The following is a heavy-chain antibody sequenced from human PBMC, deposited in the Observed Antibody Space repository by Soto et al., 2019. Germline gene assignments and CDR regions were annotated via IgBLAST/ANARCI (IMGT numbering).Heavy chain of an antibody. J-gene: IGHJ6*02. Sequence: GASVKVSCKASGGTFSSYAISWVRQAPGQGLEWMGGIIPIFGTANYAQKFQGRVTITADESTSTAYMELSSLRSEDTAVYYCLYCSGGSRYPATSLLCCGMDVWGQGTTVTVSS. CDR2: IIPIFGTA. D-gene: IGHD2-15*01. V-gene: IGHV1-69*13. CDR3: LYCSGGSRYPATSLLCCGMDV. CDR1: GGTFSSYA.